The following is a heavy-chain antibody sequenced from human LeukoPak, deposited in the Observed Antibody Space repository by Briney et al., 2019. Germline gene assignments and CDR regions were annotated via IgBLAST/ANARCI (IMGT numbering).Heavy chain of an antibody. CDR1: GFTFSSYW. CDR3: ARVYYDFWSGYSDY. V-gene: IGHV3-7*01. J-gene: IGHJ4*02. Sequence: PGGSLRLSCAASGFTFSSYWMSWVRQAPGKGLEWVANIKQDGSEKYYVDSVKGRFTISRDNAKNSPYLQMNSLRAEDTAVYYCARVYYDFWSGYSDYWGQGTLVTVSS. CDR2: IKQDGSEK. D-gene: IGHD3-3*01.